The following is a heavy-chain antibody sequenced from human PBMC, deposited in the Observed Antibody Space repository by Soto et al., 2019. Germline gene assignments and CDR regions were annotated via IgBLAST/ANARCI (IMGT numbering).Heavy chain of an antibody. V-gene: IGHV1-18*01. CDR3: ARDRYYDSSGYYTDAFDI. J-gene: IGHJ3*02. D-gene: IGHD3-22*01. CDR2: ISAYNGNT. Sequence: ASVKVSCKASGYTYTSYGISWVRQAPGQGLEWMGWISAYNGNTNYAQKLQGRVTMTTDTSTSTAYMELRSLRSDDTAVYYCARDRYYDSSGYYTDAFDIWGQGTMVTVSS. CDR1: GYTYTSYG.